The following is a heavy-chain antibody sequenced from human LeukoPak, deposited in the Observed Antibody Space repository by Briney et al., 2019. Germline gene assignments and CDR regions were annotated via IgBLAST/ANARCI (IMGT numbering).Heavy chain of an antibody. CDR1: GGSIRSSYYY. CDR3: ARSSGGTVTTLGY. J-gene: IGHJ4*02. D-gene: IGHD4-17*01. V-gene: IGHV4-31*03. Sequence: SETLSLTCTVSGGSIRSSYYYWSWIRQHPGKGLKWIGYIYYSGSTYYNLSLKSRVTISVDTSKSQFSLKLSSVTAADTAVYYCARSSGGTVTTLGYWGQGTLVTVSS. CDR2: IYYSGST.